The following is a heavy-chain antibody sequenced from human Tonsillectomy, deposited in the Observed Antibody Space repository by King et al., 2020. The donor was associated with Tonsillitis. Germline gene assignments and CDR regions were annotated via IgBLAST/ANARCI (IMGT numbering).Heavy chain of an antibody. V-gene: IGHV5-51*01. Sequence: QLVQSGAEVKKPGESLKISCKGSGYSFSSYWIGWVRQMPGKGLEWMGIIYPGDFHTTYSPSFQGQVPISADKSISTAYLQWSSLKASDTAMYYCARCDYYDSSGYYYDYWGQGTLLTVSS. J-gene: IGHJ4*02. CDR3: ARCDYYDSSGYYYDY. CDR1: GYSFSSYW. CDR2: IYPGDFHT. D-gene: IGHD3-22*01.